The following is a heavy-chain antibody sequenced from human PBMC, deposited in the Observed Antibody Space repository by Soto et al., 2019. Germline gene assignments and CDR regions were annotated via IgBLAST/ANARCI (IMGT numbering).Heavy chain of an antibody. CDR1: GGTFSSYD. J-gene: IGHJ3*02. V-gene: IGHV1-8*02. Sequence: ASVKVSCKASGGTFSSYDINWVRQATGQGLEWMGWMNPNSGNTGYAQKFQGRVTMTRNTSISTAYMELSSLRSEDTAVYYCARGPSRYDSSGYFRDDAFDIWGQGTMVTVSS. CDR2: MNPNSGNT. D-gene: IGHD3-22*01. CDR3: ARGPSRYDSSGYFRDDAFDI.